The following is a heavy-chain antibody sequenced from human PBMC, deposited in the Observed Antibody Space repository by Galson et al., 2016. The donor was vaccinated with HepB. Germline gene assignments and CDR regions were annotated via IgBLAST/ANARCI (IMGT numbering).Heavy chain of an antibody. V-gene: IGHV4-34*01. CDR1: GGSLSGFY. CDR3: ARAVDYDDNSGYESEGAFTI. D-gene: IGHD3-22*01. Sequence: SETLSLTCAVYGGSLSGFYWSWLRQTPGKGLEWIGEANHRRRSKSNPSLGSRVVISVDTAKNQVSLNLTSVTAADTAVYYCARAVDYDDNSGYESEGAFTIWGQGTIVTVSS. J-gene: IGHJ3*02. CDR2: ANHRRRS.